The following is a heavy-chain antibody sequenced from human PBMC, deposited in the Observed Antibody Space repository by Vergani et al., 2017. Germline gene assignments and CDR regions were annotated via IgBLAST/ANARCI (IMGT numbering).Heavy chain of an antibody. J-gene: IGHJ3*02. D-gene: IGHD6-13*01. Sequence: QVQLQESGPGLVKPSETLSLTCTVFGYSISSGYYWGWIRQPPGKGLEWIGSIYHSGSTYYNPPLKSRVTISVDTSKNQFSLKLRSVTAADTAVYYCASSSWYEIRAFVIWGRGTMVAVSA. CDR3: ASSSWYEIRAFVI. CDR2: IYHSGST. CDR1: GYSISSGYY. V-gene: IGHV4-38-2*02.